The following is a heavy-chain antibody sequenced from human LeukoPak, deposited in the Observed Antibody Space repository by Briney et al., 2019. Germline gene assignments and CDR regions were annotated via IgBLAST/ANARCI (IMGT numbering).Heavy chain of an antibody. D-gene: IGHD3-22*01. V-gene: IGHV3-11*06. Sequence: GGSLRLSCVVSGFSFSDYYMNWIRQAPGKGLEWLSYISGSSSHILYADSVKGRFTISRDNAKNSLYLQMNTLRAEDTAVYYCARFELDSGGYATNFDSWGQGTLVTVSS. CDR3: ARFELDSGGYATNFDS. J-gene: IGHJ4*02. CDR1: GFSFSDYY. CDR2: ISGSSSHI.